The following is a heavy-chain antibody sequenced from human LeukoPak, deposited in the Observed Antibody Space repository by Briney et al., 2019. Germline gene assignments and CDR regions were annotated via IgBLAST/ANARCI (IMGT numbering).Heavy chain of an antibody. CDR2: INHSGST. Sequence: SETLSLTCAVYGGSFSVYYWSWIRQPPGKGLEWIGEINHSGSTNYNPSLKSRVTISVDTSKNQFSLKLSSVTAADTAVYYCARAQGILPYYYYYMDVWGKGTTVTVSS. CDR3: ARAQGILPYYYYYMDV. D-gene: IGHD6-13*01. V-gene: IGHV4-34*01. CDR1: GGSFSVYY. J-gene: IGHJ6*03.